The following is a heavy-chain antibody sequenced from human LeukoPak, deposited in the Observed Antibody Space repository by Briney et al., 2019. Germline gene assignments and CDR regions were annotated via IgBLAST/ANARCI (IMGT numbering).Heavy chain of an antibody. J-gene: IGHJ5*02. D-gene: IGHD7-27*01. Sequence: SETLSLTCTVSGGSISYYYWSWIRQPAGHGLEWIVRAYSSGSANYNPSFKSRVTMSVDTSKNQYFLKLSSGTAGDTAVYYCARDREAVANWGYDWFDPWGQGTLVTVSS. CDR1: GGSISYYY. V-gene: IGHV4-4*07. CDR3: ARDREAVANWGYDWFDP. CDR2: AYSSGSA.